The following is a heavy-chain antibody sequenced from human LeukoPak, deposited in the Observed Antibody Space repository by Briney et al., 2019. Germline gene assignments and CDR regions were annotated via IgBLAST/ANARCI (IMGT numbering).Heavy chain of an antibody. Sequence: PSQTLSLTCTVSGGSISSGGYYWSWIRQHPGKGLEWIGYIYYSGSTYYNPSPKSRVTISVDTSKNQFSLKLSSVTAADTAVYYCARARTYFDAFDIWGQGTMVTVSS. CDR3: ARARTYFDAFDI. CDR1: GGSISSGGYY. D-gene: IGHD1-26*01. J-gene: IGHJ3*02. V-gene: IGHV4-31*03. CDR2: IYYSGST.